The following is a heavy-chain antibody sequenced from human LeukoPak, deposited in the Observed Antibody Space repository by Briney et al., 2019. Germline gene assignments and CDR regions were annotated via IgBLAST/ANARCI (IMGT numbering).Heavy chain of an antibody. Sequence: SETLSLTCAVSGGSISSGGYSWGWVRQPPGKGLEWIGYIYHSGSTYYNPSLKSRVTISVDRSKNQFSLKLSSVTAADTAVYYCASMTTVTNVDYWGQGTLVTVSS. J-gene: IGHJ4*02. D-gene: IGHD4-17*01. CDR2: IYHSGST. CDR3: ASMTTVTNVDY. V-gene: IGHV4-30-2*01. CDR1: GGSISSGGYS.